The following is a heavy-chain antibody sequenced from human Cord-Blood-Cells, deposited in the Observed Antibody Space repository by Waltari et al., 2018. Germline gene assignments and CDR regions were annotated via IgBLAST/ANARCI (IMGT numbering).Heavy chain of an antibody. V-gene: IGHV4-34*01. J-gene: IGHJ5*02. CDR3: ARGWWSQGFDP. D-gene: IGHD2-15*01. Sequence: QVQLQQWGAGLLKPSETLSLTCAVYGGSFSGYYWSWIRQPPGKGLEWIGEINHSGSTNYTPSLKSRVTISVDTSKNQFSLKLSSVTAADTAVYYCARGWWSQGFDPWGQGTLVTVSS. CDR1: GGSFSGYY. CDR2: INHSGST.